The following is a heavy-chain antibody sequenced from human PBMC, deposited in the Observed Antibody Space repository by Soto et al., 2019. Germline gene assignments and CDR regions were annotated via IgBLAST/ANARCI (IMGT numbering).Heavy chain of an antibody. J-gene: IGHJ4*02. D-gene: IGHD3-22*01. CDR2: IVGSTGST. CDR1: GFTFSSYA. CDR3: ASAYYYDSSGYGHYFDY. Sequence: LRLSCAASGFTFSSYATSWVRQAPGKGLEWVSGIVGSTGSTAYADSVKGRFTISRDNSKNTLYLQMNSLRAEDTAVYYCASAYYYDSSGYGHYFDYWGQGTLVTVSS. V-gene: IGHV3-23*01.